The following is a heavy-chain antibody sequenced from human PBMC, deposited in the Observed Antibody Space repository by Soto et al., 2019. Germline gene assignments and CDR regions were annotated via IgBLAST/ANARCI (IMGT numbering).Heavy chain of an antibody. CDR3: ARDHCSGGSCYGFFQH. J-gene: IGHJ1*01. D-gene: IGHD2-15*01. Sequence: EVQLVESGGGLVQPGGSLRLSCAASGFTLSSYTMNWVRQAPGKGLEWVSYISGSSSTIYYADSVKGRFTISRDNAKNSLHLQMNSLRAEDTAVYYFARDHCSGGSCYGFFQHWGQGTLVTVSS. CDR1: GFTLSSYT. CDR2: ISGSSSTI. V-gene: IGHV3-48*01.